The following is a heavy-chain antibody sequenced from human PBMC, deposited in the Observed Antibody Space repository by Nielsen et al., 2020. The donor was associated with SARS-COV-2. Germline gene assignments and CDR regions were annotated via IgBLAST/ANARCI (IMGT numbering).Heavy chain of an antibody. J-gene: IGHJ5*02. V-gene: IGHV5-10-1*01. CDR3: ARQPRSIISNWFDP. CDR1: GFSFTNYW. CDR2: FDPTDSHT. Sequence: GESLKISCKASGFSFTNYWISWVRQMPGKGLEWMGNFDPTDSHTNYSPSFQGHVTISADKSITTAYLQWSSLEASDSAMYYCARQPRSIISNWFDPWGQGTLVTVST. D-gene: IGHD1-14*01.